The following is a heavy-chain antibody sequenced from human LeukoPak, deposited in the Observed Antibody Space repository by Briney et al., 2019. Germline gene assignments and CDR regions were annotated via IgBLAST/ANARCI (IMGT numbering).Heavy chain of an antibody. Sequence: SETLSLTCAVYGGSFSGYYWSWIRQPPGKGLEWIGYIYYSGSTNYNPSLKSRVTISVDTSKNQFSLKLSSVTAADTAVYYCARFQGGWYYYGMDVWGQGTTVTVSS. CDR1: GGSFSGYY. CDR2: IYYSGST. CDR3: ARFQGGWYYYGMDV. D-gene: IGHD2-15*01. J-gene: IGHJ6*02. V-gene: IGHV4-59*08.